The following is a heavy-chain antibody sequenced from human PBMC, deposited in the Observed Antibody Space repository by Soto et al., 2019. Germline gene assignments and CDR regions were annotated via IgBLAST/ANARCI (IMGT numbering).Heavy chain of an antibody. CDR3: ARDRVRYDFYAFDI. J-gene: IGHJ3*02. CDR2: INWNGADT. D-gene: IGHD3-3*01. CDR1: GFSFDDYG. V-gene: IGHV3-20*04. Sequence: GGSLRLSCAACGFSFDDYGMNGVRQVPGKGLEWISSINWNGADTAYVDSVKGRFTISRDNAKNSLYLQMNSLRDEDTAFYYCARDRVRYDFYAFDIWGQGTMVTVSS.